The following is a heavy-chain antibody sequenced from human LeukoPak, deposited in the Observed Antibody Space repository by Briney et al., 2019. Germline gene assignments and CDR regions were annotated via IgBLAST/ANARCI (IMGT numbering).Heavy chain of an antibody. CDR3: ASSRIAAAGPGDY. D-gene: IGHD6-13*01. Sequence: GRSLRLSCAASGFTFSSYGMHWVRQAPGKGLEWVAVIWYDGSNKYYADSVKGRFTISRDNSKNTLYLQMNSLRAEDTAVYYCASSRIAAAGPGDYWGQGTLVTVSS. CDR2: IWYDGSNK. J-gene: IGHJ4*02. V-gene: IGHV3-33*01. CDR1: GFTFSSYG.